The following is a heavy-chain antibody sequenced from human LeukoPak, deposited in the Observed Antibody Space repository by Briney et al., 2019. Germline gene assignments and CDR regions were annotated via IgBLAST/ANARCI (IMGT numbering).Heavy chain of an antibody. CDR1: GGTFSSYA. CDR2: IIPIFGTA. V-gene: IGHV1-69*05. J-gene: IGHJ4*02. CDR3: ARGGSSYDFWSGYEYYFDY. Sequence: GASVKVSCKASGGTFSSYAISWVRQAPGQGLEWMGGIIPIFGTANYAQKFQGRVTITTDESTSTAYMELSSLRSEDTAVYYCARGGSSYDFWSGYEYYFDYWGQGTLVTVSS. D-gene: IGHD3-3*01.